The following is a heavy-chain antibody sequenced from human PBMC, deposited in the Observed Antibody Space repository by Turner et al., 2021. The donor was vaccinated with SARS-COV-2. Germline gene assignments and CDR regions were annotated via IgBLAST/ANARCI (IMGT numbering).Heavy chain of an antibody. D-gene: IGHD3-3*01. CDR2: INQDGSDI. CDR1: GFTFSSYW. J-gene: IGHJ4*02. Sequence: EVQLVESGGGLVQPGGSLRLSCAASGFTFSSYWMSWVRQAPGKGLEWVANINQDGSDIYYVDSVKGRFTISRDNAKNSLYLQMISLRAEDTAVYYCARDRSTYYDFWSGYWHFDYWGQGTLVTVSS. CDR3: ARDRSTYYDFWSGYWHFDY. V-gene: IGHV3-7*01.